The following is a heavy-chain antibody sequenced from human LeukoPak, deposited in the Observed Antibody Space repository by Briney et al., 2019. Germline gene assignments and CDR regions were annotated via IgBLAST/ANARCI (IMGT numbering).Heavy chain of an antibody. D-gene: IGHD2-21*01. CDR1: GFTFSSYA. CDR2: ISASGGST. CDR3: GKDLRILRGYGMDV. Sequence: GGSLRLSCAASGFTFSSYAMSWVRQAPGKGLEWVSAISASGGSTYYADSEKGRFTISRDKSTSTLYMQMNSLRAEDTAVYYCGKDLRILRGYGMDVWGRGTTVTVSS. V-gene: IGHV3-23*01. J-gene: IGHJ6*02.